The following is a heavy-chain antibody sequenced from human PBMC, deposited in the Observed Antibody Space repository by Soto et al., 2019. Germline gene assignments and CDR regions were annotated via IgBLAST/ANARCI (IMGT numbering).Heavy chain of an antibody. J-gene: IGHJ4*02. D-gene: IGHD3-10*01. CDR3: ARRGSGHTFDY. CDR1: GASISRTGFH. V-gene: IGHV4-39*01. Sequence: QLQLQESGPGLVKPSETLSLTCAVSGASISRTGFHWGWIRQPPGQGLEWIGSIYEGETTFYNSSLKRRVTTSADTSKHHFSLKLSSVTAADTAVYYCARRGSGHTFDYWGQGTLVTVSS. CDR2: IYEGETT.